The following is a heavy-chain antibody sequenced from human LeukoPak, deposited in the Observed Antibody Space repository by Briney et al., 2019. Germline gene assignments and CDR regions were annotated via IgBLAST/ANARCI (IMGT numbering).Heavy chain of an antibody. V-gene: IGHV3-48*01. D-gene: IGHD3-3*01. CDR2: ISTTGTI. Sequence: GGSLRLSCAASGFTFSRFNMNWLRQAPGKGLEWLSYISTTGTIYYAESVKGRFSISRDNAKNSLYLQMNSLRAEDTAVYYCARGVVYPTWSGPHWSDYWGQGTLVTVSS. J-gene: IGHJ4*02. CDR1: GFTFSRFN. CDR3: ARGVVYPTWSGPHWSDY.